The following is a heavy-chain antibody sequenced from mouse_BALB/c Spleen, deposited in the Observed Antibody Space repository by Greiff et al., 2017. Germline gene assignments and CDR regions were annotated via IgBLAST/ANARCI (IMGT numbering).Heavy chain of an antibody. CDR1: GFTFSSFG. J-gene: IGHJ3*01. Sequence: EVQLVESGGGLVQPGGSRKLSCAASGFTFSSFGMHWVRQAPEKGLEWVAYISSGSSTIYYADTVKGRFTISRDNPKNTLFLQMTSLRSEDTAMYYCAREAYGGQGTLVTVSA. CDR3: AREAY. V-gene: IGHV5-17*02. CDR2: ISSGSSTI.